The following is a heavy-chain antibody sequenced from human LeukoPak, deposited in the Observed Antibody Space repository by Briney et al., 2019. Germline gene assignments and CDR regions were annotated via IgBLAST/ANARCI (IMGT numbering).Heavy chain of an antibody. J-gene: IGHJ4*02. CDR3: ARSSRGQGFDY. CDR1: GFTFSSYA. Sequence: GGSLRLSCAASGFTFSSYAMHWVRQAPGKGLEWVAVISYDGSNKYYADSVKGRFTISRDNSKNTLYLQMNSLRAEDTAVYYCARSSRGQGFDYWGQGTLVTVSS. CDR2: ISYDGSNK. V-gene: IGHV3-30-3*01. D-gene: IGHD1-26*01.